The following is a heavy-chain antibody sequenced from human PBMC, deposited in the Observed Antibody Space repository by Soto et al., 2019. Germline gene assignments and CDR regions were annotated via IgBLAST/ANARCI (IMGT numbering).Heavy chain of an antibody. CDR2: IYYSGST. D-gene: IGHD2-15*01. Sequence: SETLSLTCTVSGGSISSGSYYWTWIRQQQGKGLEWIGYIYYSGSTDYNPSLRSRVTISVDTSKNQFSLRLRSVTAADTAVYYCARLSCSGGSCYHVTWFDPWGQGTLVTVSS. CDR3: ARLSCSGGSCYHVTWFDP. J-gene: IGHJ5*02. V-gene: IGHV4-61*01. CDR1: GGSISSGSYY.